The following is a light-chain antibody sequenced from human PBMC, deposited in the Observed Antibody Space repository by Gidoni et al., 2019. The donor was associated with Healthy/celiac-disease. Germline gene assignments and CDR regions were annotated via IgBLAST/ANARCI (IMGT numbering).Light chain of an antibody. CDR2: AAS. J-gene: IGKJ2*01. Sequence: AIQMHQSPSSLSASVGDRVTITCRASQVIRIDLGWYQQKPGKAPKLLIYAASSLQSGVPSRFSGSGSGTDFTLTISSVQPEDVATYYCLQDYNYPYTFGQGTKLEIK. CDR3: LQDYNYPYT. V-gene: IGKV1-6*01. CDR1: QVIRID.